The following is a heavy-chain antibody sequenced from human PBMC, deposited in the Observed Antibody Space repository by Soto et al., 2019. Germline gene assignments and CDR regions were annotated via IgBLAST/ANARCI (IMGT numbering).Heavy chain of an antibody. CDR2: IKSKTDGRTT. V-gene: IGHV3-15*07. CDR3: TTDPGPRWEQYWGAKNYFDY. CDR1: GFTFRNAW. J-gene: IGHJ4*02. Sequence: GSLSLSCAASGFTFRNAWMNWVRQAPGKGLEWVGRIKSKTDGRTTDYAAPVKGRFTISRDDSKNTLYLQMNSLKTEDTAVYYCTTDPGPRWEQYWGAKNYFDYWGQGTLVTVSS. D-gene: IGHD1-26*01.